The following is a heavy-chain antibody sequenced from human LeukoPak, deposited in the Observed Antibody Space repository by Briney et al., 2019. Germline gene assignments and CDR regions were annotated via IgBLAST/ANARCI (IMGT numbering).Heavy chain of an antibody. CDR3: ARPRGSGSYYDNWFDP. Sequence: GGSLRLSCTASGFTFGDYAMSWVRQAPGKGLEWVSYISSSSSYTNYADSVKGRFTISRDNAKNSLYLQMNSLRAEDTAVYYCARPRGSGSYYDNWFDPWGQGTLVTVSS. CDR1: GFTFGDYA. CDR2: ISSSSSYT. V-gene: IGHV3-11*06. J-gene: IGHJ5*02. D-gene: IGHD3-10*01.